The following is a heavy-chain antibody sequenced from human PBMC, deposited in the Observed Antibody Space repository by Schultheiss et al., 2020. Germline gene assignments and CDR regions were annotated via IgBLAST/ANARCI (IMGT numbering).Heavy chain of an antibody. V-gene: IGHV3-48*01. D-gene: IGHD3-22*01. Sequence: GGSLRLSCAASGFTFSSYSMNWVRQAPGKGLEWVSYISSSSSTIYYADSVKGRFTISRDNAKNSLYLQMNSLRAEDTAVYYCASQLHYYDSSGYYYVDYWGQGTLVTVSS. CDR2: ISSSSSTI. J-gene: IGHJ4*02. CDR3: ASQLHYYDSSGYYYVDY. CDR1: GFTFSSYS.